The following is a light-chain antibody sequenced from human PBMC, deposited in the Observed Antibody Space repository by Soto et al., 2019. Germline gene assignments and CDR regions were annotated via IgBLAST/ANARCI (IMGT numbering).Light chain of an antibody. CDR2: EVS. Sequence: QSALTQPASVSGSPGQSITISCTGTSSDVDGSNYVSWYQHHPGKAPKLMIYEVSNRPSGVSNRFSGSKSGNTASLTISGLQAEDEADYYCSSYTSSSTNVFGTGTKLTVL. CDR1: SSDVDGSNY. V-gene: IGLV2-14*01. CDR3: SSYTSSSTNV. J-gene: IGLJ1*01.